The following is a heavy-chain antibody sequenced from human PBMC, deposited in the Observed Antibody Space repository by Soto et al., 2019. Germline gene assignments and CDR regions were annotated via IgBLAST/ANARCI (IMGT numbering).Heavy chain of an antibody. CDR1: GFTFSSYS. Sequence: GGSLRLSCASSGFTFSSYSMNWVRQAPGTGLGWVSSISSSSSHIYYADSVKGRFTISRDNAKNSLYLQMNSLRAEDTAVYYCARSAGTSGYYYYYGMDVWGQGTTVTVSS. CDR2: ISSSSSHI. D-gene: IGHD1-1*01. J-gene: IGHJ6*02. CDR3: ARSAGTSGYYYYYGMDV. V-gene: IGHV3-21*01.